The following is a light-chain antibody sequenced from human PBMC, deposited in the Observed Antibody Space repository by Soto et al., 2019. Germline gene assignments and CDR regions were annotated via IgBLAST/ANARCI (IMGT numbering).Light chain of an antibody. J-gene: IGKJ1*01. CDR2: GAS. CDR3: QQYGSSPPWT. CDR1: QSVSSSY. Sequence: EIVLTQSPGTLSLSPGERATLSCRASQSVSSSYLAWYQQKPGQAPGLLIYGASSRATGIPDRFSGRGSGTDFTLTISRLEPEDCAVYYCQQYGSSPPWTFGQGTKVEIK. V-gene: IGKV3-20*01.